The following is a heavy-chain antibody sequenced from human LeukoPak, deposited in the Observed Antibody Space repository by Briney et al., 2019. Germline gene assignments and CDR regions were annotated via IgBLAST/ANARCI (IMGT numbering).Heavy chain of an antibody. V-gene: IGHV4-39*07. Sequence: PSETLSLTCTVSGGSISSSSYYWGWIRQPPGKGPEWIGSIYYSGSTYYNPSLKSRVTISVDTSKNQFSLKLSSVTAADTAVYYCASSDSSSWFNTINWFDPWGQGTLVTVSS. J-gene: IGHJ5*02. CDR3: ASSDSSSWFNTINWFDP. CDR2: IYYSGST. D-gene: IGHD6-13*01. CDR1: GGSISSSSYY.